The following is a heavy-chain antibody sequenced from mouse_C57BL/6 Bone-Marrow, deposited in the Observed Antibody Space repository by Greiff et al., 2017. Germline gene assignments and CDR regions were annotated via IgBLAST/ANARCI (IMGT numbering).Heavy chain of an antibody. CDR2: IDPSDSYT. CDR1: GYTFTSYW. V-gene: IGHV1-69*01. CDR3: ARSDYSNCPWFAY. Sequence: QVQLQQPGAELVMPGASVKLSCKASGYTFTSYWMHWVKQRPGQGLEWIGEIDPSDSYTNYNQKFQGKATLTVDKSSNTAYMQLSSLTSEDSAVYYCARSDYSNCPWFAYWGQGTLVTVSA. J-gene: IGHJ3*01. D-gene: IGHD2-5*01.